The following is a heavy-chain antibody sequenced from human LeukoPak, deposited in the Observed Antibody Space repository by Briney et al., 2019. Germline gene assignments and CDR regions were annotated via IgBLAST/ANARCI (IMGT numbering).Heavy chain of an antibody. V-gene: IGHV1-69*04. Sequence: GASVKVSCKASGGTFSSYAISWVRQAPGQGLEWMGRIIPILGIANYAQKFQGRVTITADKSTSTAYMELSSLRSEDTAVYYCARDLVDCSSTSCYTDSYYYYMDVWGKGTTVTVSS. CDR3: ARDLVDCSSTSCYTDSYYYYMDV. CDR2: IIPILGIA. CDR1: GGTFSSYA. D-gene: IGHD2-2*02. J-gene: IGHJ6*03.